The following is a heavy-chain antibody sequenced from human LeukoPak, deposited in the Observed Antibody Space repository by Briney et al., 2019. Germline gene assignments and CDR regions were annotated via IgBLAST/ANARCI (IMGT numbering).Heavy chain of an antibody. D-gene: IGHD6-13*01. J-gene: IGHJ6*02. CDR1: GYSFTSYW. Sequence: GESLKISCKGSGYSFTSYWIGLVRQMPGKGLEWIGMIFPGDSDTRYSPSFQGQVTISADKSISTAYLQWSSLKASDTAMYYCARHVSSSWSLNYYYDGMDVWGQGTTVTVSS. V-gene: IGHV5-51*01. CDR3: ARHVSSSWSLNYYYDGMDV. CDR2: IFPGDSDT.